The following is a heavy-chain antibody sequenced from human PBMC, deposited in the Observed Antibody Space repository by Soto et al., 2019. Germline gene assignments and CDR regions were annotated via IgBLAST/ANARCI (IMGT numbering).Heavy chain of an antibody. V-gene: IGHV3-30-3*01. CDR2: ISYDGSNK. Sequence: QVQLVESGGGVVPPGRSLRLSCAASGFTFSSYAMHWVRQAPGKGLEWVAVISYDGSNKYYADSVKGRFTISRDNSKNTLYLQMNSLRAEDTAVYYCARAITMVRGVIDYWGQGTLVTVSS. J-gene: IGHJ4*02. D-gene: IGHD3-10*01. CDR1: GFTFSSYA. CDR3: ARAITMVRGVIDY.